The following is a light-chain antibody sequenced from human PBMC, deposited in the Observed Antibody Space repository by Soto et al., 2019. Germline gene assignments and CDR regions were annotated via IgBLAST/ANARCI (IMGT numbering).Light chain of an antibody. V-gene: IGLV2-8*01. CDR3: PSYAGSNIWV. J-gene: IGLJ3*02. CDR1: SSDVGAYNY. Sequence: QSALTQPPSASGSPGQSVTISCTGTSSDVGAYNYVSWYQQYPGKAPKLMIYEVNKLPSGVPDRFSGSKSGKTASLTVSGLQPEDEAAYHCPSYAGSNIWVFGGGTKLTVL. CDR2: EVN.